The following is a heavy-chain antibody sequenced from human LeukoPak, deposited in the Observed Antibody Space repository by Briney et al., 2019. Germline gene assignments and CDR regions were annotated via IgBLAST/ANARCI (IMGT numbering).Heavy chain of an antibody. CDR1: GFTFSSYA. CDR3: AKDVIWFGEYYFDY. D-gene: IGHD3-10*01. J-gene: IGHJ4*02. Sequence: GGSLRLSCAASGFTFSSYAMSWVRQAPGKGLEWVSAFSGSGGSTYYADSVKGRFTISRDNPKNTLYLQMNSLRAEDTAVYYCAKDVIWFGEYYFDYWGQGTLVTVSS. CDR2: FSGSGGST. V-gene: IGHV3-23*01.